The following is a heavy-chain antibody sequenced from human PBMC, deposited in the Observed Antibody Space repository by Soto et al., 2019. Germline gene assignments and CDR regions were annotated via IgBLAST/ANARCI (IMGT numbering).Heavy chain of an antibody. CDR3: ARNQYSCGWPELDP. CDR1: GGSISSSRYY. J-gene: IGHJ5*02. V-gene: IGHV4-39*01. CDR2: IYYSGST. D-gene: IGHD6-19*01. Sequence: NPSETLSLTCTVSGGSISSSRYYWGWIRQPPGKGLEWIGSIYYSGSTYYNPSLKSPVSMSVDTSKNQFSLRLSPVTAADTAVYFCARNQYSCGWPELDPCGQGILATVST.